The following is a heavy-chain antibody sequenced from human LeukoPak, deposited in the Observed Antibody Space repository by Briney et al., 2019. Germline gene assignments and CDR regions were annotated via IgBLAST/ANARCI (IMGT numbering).Heavy chain of an antibody. CDR2: IIPILGIA. Sequence: SVKVSCKASGGTFSSYAISWVRQAPGQGLEWMGRIIPILGIANYAQKFQGRVTMTRNTSISTAYMELSSLRSEDTAVYYCARWVVGATAIDYWGQGTLVTVSS. CDR1: GGTFSSYA. D-gene: IGHD1-26*01. CDR3: ARWVVGATAIDY. V-gene: IGHV1-69*04. J-gene: IGHJ4*02.